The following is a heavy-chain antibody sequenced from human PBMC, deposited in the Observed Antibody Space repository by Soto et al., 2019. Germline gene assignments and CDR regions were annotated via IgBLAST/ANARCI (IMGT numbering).Heavy chain of an antibody. Sequence: GGSLRLSCAASGFTFSSYGMHWVRQAPGKGLEWVAVISYDGSNKYYADSVKGRFTISRDNSKNTLYLQMNSLRAEDTAVYYCAKVDMDIVVVVAATDTYYYYGMDVWGQGTTVTVSS. V-gene: IGHV3-30*18. CDR3: AKVDMDIVVVVAATDTYYYYGMDV. CDR2: ISYDGSNK. CDR1: GFTFSSYG. J-gene: IGHJ6*02. D-gene: IGHD2-15*01.